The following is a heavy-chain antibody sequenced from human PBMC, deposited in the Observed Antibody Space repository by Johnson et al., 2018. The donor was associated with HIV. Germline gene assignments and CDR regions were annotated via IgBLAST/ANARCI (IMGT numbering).Heavy chain of an antibody. V-gene: IGHV3-20*04. CDR1: GFTFDDYG. Sequence: VQLVESGGGVVRPGGSLRLSCAASGFTFDDYGMSWVRQAPGKGLEWVSGINWNGGNTGYADSVKGRFTISRDNAKNSVYLQMNSLRPEDTAVFYCARGPGYNDGWVAFDIWGQGTVVTVSS. CDR3: ARGPGYNDGWVAFDI. J-gene: IGHJ3*02. CDR2: INWNGGNT. D-gene: IGHD5-18*01.